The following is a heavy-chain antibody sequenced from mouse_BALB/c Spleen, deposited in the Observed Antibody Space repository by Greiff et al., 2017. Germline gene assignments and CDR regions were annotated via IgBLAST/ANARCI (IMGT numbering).Heavy chain of an antibody. CDR1: GYTFSSYW. CDR2: ILPGSGST. J-gene: IGHJ2*01. D-gene: IGHD2-14*01. CDR3: ARSRDRYDGRSNFDY. Sequence: QVQLQQSGAELMKPGASVKISCKATGYTFSSYWIEWVKQRPGHGLEWIGEILPGSGSTNYNEKFKGKATFTADTSSNTAYMQLSSLTSEDSAVYYCARSRDRYDGRSNFDYWGQGTTLTVSS. V-gene: IGHV1-9*01.